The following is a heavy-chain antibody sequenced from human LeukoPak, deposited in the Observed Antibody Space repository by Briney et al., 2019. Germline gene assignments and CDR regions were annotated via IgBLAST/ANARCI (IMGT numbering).Heavy chain of an antibody. CDR1: GGSFSGYY. Sequence: PSETLSLTCAVYGGSFSGYYWSWIRLPPGKGLDWIGEINHSGSTNYNPSLKSRVTISVDTSKNQFSLKLSSVTAADTAVYYCARGPDMTTVTPTNYYYYAMDVWGQGTTVTVSS. D-gene: IGHD4-17*01. CDR3: ARGPDMTTVTPTNYYYYAMDV. J-gene: IGHJ6*02. CDR2: INHSGST. V-gene: IGHV4-34*01.